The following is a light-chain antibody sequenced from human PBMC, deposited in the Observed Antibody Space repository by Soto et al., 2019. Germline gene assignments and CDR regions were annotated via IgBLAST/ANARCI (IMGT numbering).Light chain of an antibody. CDR1: QSVSSN. Sequence: EIVMTQSPATLSVSPGERATLSCRASQSVSSNLAWYQQKPGQAPRLLIYGASTRATGIPARFSGSGSGTEFTLTISSLQSEDCAVYYGQQYNNWPRSTFGQGTKVEIK. V-gene: IGKV3-15*01. CDR2: GAS. CDR3: QQYNNWPRST. J-gene: IGKJ1*01.